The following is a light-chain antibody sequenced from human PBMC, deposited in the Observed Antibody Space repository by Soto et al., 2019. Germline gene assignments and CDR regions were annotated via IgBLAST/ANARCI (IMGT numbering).Light chain of an antibody. CDR2: SYD. V-gene: IGLV1-44*01. CDR1: SSNLGDNT. Sequence: QSVLTQPPSASGTPGQRVTISCSTSSSNLGDNTVNWYQQVPGTAPKLLIYSYDQRPSGVPDRFSGSKSGTSASLAISGLQSEDEADYYCAAWDASLDGYVFGTGTKLTGL. J-gene: IGLJ1*01. CDR3: AAWDASLDGYV.